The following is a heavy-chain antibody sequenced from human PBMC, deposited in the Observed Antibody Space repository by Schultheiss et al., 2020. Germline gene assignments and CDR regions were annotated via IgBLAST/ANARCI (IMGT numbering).Heavy chain of an antibody. CDR2: IYYSGST. CDR3: AIYSYGFDYFDY. J-gene: IGHJ4*02. Sequence: SATLSLTCTVSGGSISSYYWSWIRQPPGKGLEWIGYIYYSGSTYYNPSLKSRVTISVDTSKNQFSLKLSSVTAADTAVYYCAIYSYGFDYFDYWGQGTLVTVSS. D-gene: IGHD5-18*01. V-gene: IGHV4-59*01. CDR1: GGSISSYY.